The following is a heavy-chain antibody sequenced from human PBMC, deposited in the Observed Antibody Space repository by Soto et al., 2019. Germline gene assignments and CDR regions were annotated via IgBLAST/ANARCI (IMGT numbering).Heavy chain of an antibody. J-gene: IGHJ4*02. D-gene: IGHD4-17*01. CDR2: ISTDSGDT. CDR3: ARDWRHYVLTDY. CDR1: GYSFSTFG. V-gene: IGHV1-18*01. Sequence: ASVKVSCKASGYSFSTFGISWVRQAPGQGLEWLGWISTDSGDTKYAENFQDRITMTTDTSTNTAYMELRSLRSDDTAVYYCARDWRHYVLTDYWGQETLVTVSS.